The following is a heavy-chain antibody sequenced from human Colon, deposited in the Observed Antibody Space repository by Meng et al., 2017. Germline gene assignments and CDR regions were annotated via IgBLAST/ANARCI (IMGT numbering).Heavy chain of an antibody. CDR3: ARDPSNRGAFFDP. CDR1: GGSISGDGYY. Sequence: HLRGSGPGPVKPSQAPSLPCVCSGGSISGDGYYWSWIRQHPGKGLEWIGYVHDSGDTYYKSSLKRRITISIDTAENQFSLKLKSVTAADTAVYYCARDPSNRGAFFDPWGQGTLVTVSS. D-gene: IGHD3-10*01. CDR2: VHDSGDT. J-gene: IGHJ5*02. V-gene: IGHV4-31*11.